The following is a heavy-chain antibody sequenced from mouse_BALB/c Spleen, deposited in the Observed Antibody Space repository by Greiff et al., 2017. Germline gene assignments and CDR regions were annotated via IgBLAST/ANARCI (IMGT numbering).Heavy chain of an antibody. CDR1: GFNIKDYY. V-gene: IGHV14-4*02. J-gene: IGHJ3*01. D-gene: IGHD2-4*01. Sequence: EVQLQQSGAELVRSGASVKLSCTASGFNIKDYYMHWVKQRPEQGLEWIGWIDPENGDTEYAPKFQGKATMTADTSSNTAYLQLSSLTSEDTAVYYCNADYDYGKGRAYWGQGTLVTVSA. CDR3: NADYDYGKGRAY. CDR2: IDPENGDT.